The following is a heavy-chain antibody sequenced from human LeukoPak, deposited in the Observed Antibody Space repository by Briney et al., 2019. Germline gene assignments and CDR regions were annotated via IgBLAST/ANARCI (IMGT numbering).Heavy chain of an antibody. J-gene: IGHJ5*02. CDR2: IYHSGST. V-gene: IGHV4-38-2*02. CDR3: ARDHNWFDP. CDR1: GYSISSGYY. Sequence: PSETLSLTCAVSGYSISSGYYWGWIRQPPGKGLEGIGSIYHSGSTYYNPSLKSRVTISVDTSKNQFSLKLSSVTAADTAVYYCARDHNWFDPWGQGTLVTVSS.